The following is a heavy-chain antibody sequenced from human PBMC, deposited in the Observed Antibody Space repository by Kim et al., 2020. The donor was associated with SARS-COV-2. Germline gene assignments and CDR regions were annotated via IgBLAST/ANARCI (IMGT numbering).Heavy chain of an antibody. D-gene: IGHD2-15*01. CDR1: GFTFNYSD. Sequence: GGSLRLSCAASGFTFNYSDMRWVRQAPGKGLEWVSLIYSGGNTIYAAYAKGRLIIFSDHSTNTVYFQKNSLRAADNTVYYYVTDVFFNAAAHFKNWGQ. V-gene: IGHV3-66*01. CDR2: IYSGGNT. J-gene: IGHJ1*01. CDR3: VTDVFFNAAAHFKN.